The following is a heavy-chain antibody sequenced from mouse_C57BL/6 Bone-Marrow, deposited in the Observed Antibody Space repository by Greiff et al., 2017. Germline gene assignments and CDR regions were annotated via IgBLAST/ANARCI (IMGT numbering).Heavy chain of an antibody. J-gene: IGHJ3*01. CDR1: GYTFTSYW. V-gene: IGHV1-5*01. CDR3: AGNSIGGFAY. Sequence: VQLQQSGTVLVRPGASVKMSCKASGYTFTSYWMHWVKQRPGQGLEWIGGIDPENGGTSYNQKFKGKAKLTADTSSSTAYMQLSSLTSEDSAVYYCAGNSIGGFAYWGQGTLVTVSA. D-gene: IGHD2-10*02. CDR2: IDPENGGT.